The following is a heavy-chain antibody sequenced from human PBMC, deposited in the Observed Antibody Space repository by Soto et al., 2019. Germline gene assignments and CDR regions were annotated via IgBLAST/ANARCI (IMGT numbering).Heavy chain of an antibody. CDR1: GGSISSYY. J-gene: IGHJ4*02. CDR2: IYYSGST. V-gene: IGHV4-59*01. D-gene: IGHD3-22*01. CDR3: ARGNDYYDSSGYYPIFDY. Sequence: QVQLQESGPGLVKPSETLSLTCTVSGGSISSYYWSWIRQPPGKGLEWIGYIYYSGSTNYNPSLKSRVTISVDTSKNQFSLKLSSVTAADTAVYYCARGNDYYDSSGYYPIFDYWGQGTLVTVSS.